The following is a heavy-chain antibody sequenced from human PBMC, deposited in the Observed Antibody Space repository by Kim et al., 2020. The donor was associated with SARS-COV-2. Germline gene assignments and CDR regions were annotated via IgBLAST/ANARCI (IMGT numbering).Heavy chain of an antibody. CDR3: ANDLMVRGESFDY. Sequence: GGSLRLSCAASGFTFSSYGMHWVRQAPGKGLEWVAVISYDGSNKYYADSVKGRFTISRDNSKNTLYLQMNSLRAEDTAVYYCANDLMVRGESFDYWGQGTLVTVSS. J-gene: IGHJ4*02. D-gene: IGHD3-10*01. CDR1: GFTFSSYG. V-gene: IGHV3-30*18. CDR2: ISYDGSNK.